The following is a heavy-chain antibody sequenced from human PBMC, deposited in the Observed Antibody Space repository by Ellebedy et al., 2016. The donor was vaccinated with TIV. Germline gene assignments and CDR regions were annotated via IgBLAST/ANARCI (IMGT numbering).Heavy chain of an antibody. CDR2: IYFSGTT. CDR1: GYSFSSGYY. J-gene: IGHJ3*02. Sequence: SETLSLTCTVSGYSFSSGYYWGWIRQPPGKGLEWIASIYFSGTTYYTPSLKSRVTISADTSKNQFSLRLTSVTAPDTAMYYCARGPLLYNFDAFDIWGQGTMVTVSS. V-gene: IGHV4-38-2*02. D-gene: IGHD1-1*01. CDR3: ARGPLLYNFDAFDI.